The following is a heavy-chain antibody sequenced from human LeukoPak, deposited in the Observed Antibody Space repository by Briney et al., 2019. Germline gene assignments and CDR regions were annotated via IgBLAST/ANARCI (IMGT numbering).Heavy chain of an antibody. CDR1: GFTFSSYV. CDR2: ISGSGSST. J-gene: IGHJ4*02. CDR3: ATSSTWQTMHFDH. Sequence: QPGASLRLSCAASGFTFSSYVMRWVRPAPGKGLEWVSSISGSGSSTYYSHSVKGRFTSSRDNSKNTLYLQMNCLRAEDTAVYYCATSSTWQTMHFDHWGQGTLVTVSS. D-gene: IGHD6-13*01. V-gene: IGHV3-23*01.